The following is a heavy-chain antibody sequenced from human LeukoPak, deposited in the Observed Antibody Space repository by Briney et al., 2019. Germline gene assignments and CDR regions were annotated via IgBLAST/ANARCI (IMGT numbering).Heavy chain of an antibody. D-gene: IGHD3-3*01. CDR1: GYTFTNYF. CDR2: INPSGGST. Sequence: ASVKVYCKASGYTFTNYFMHWVRQAPGQGLEWMGIINPSGGSTTYAQKFQGRVTMTRDTSTSTVYMELSSLRSEDTAVYYCARNYDFWSGSYTGYYGMGVWGQGTTVTVSS. V-gene: IGHV1-46*01. CDR3: ARNYDFWSGSYTGYYGMGV. J-gene: IGHJ6*02.